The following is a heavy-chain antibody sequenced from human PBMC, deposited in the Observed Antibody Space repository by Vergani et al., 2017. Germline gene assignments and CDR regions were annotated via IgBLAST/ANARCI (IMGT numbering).Heavy chain of an antibody. D-gene: IGHD6-19*01. CDR3: AKVGRSEVAGTFGAFDI. CDR2: LSASDRRT. V-gene: IGHV3-23*01. CDR1: GFTFTAHG. J-gene: IGHJ3*02. Sequence: EVQLLESGGGLVQPGESLRLSCVASGFTFTAHGLNWVRQAPGKGLEWVSTLSASDRRTHYADSVKGRFTISRDISKNTLFLHMNSLRPEDTAVYYCAKVGRSEVAGTFGAFDIWGQGTMVTVSS.